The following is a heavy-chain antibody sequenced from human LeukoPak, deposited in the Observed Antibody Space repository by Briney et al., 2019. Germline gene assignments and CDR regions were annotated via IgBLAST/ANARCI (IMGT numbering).Heavy chain of an antibody. J-gene: IGHJ6*02. CDR1: GFTFSTYA. CDR3: ARTYSSSVRYYYYGMDV. D-gene: IGHD6-6*01. Sequence: GGSLRLSCAASGFTFSTYAMHWVRQAPGKGLEWVSSISSSSSYIYYADSVKGRFTISRDNAKNSLYLQMNSLRAEDTAVYYCARTYSSSVRYYYYGMDVWGQGTTVTVSS. CDR2: ISSSSSYI. V-gene: IGHV3-21*01.